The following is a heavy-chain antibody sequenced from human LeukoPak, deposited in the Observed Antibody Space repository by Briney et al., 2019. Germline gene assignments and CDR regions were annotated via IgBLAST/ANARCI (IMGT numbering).Heavy chain of an antibody. V-gene: IGHV3-7*05. CDR2: IKQDGSEK. J-gene: IGHJ4*02. CDR3: AKAYGSGWYYFDY. CDR1: GFSLSNYW. Sequence: PGGSLRLSCAVSGFSLSNYWMSWVRQTPGKGLEWVANIKQDGSEKHYVDSVKGRFTISRDNSKDTLYVQMNSLRAEDTAVYYCAKAYGSGWYYFDYWGQGTLVTVSS. D-gene: IGHD6-19*01.